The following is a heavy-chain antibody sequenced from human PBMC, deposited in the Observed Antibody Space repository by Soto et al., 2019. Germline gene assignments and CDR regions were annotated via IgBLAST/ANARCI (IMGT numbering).Heavy chain of an antibody. J-gene: IGHJ4*02. CDR1: GYTLTELS. Sequence: ASVKVSCKVSGYTLTELSMHWVRQAPGKGLEWMGGCDPEDGETIYAQKFQGRVTMTEDTSTDTAYMELSSLRSEDTAVYYCATGGCYDYIWGSYQYWGQGTMGTVSS. CDR3: ATGGCYDYIWGSYQY. V-gene: IGHV1-24*01. CDR2: CDPEDGET. D-gene: IGHD3-16*01.